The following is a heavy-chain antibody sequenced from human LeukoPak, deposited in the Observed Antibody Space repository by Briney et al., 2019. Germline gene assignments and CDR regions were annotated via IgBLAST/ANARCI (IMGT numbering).Heavy chain of an antibody. V-gene: IGHV3-23*01. J-gene: IGHJ5*02. CDR1: EFSFSNYA. CDR2: TNGKGDVR. Sequence: GGSLRLSSVASEFSFSNYAMGWVRQAPGGGLEWVSATNGKGDVRYNAGTVRSRFTPSREKSRRTLFLQKSTLRAEETAVYYCARDSPWDRGFITIDTWGQETLVSVSS. D-gene: IGHD3-10*01. CDR3: ARDSPWDRGFITIDT.